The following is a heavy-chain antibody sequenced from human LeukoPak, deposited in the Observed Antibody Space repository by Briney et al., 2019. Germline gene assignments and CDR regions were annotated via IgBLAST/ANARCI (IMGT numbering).Heavy chain of an antibody. CDR1: GYTFSSYD. CDR2: ISAYNGNT. J-gene: IGHJ4*02. Sequence: SVKVSCKASGYTFSSYDISWVRQAPGQGLEWMGWISAYNGNTNYAQKLQGRVTMTTDTSTSTAYLELRSLRSDDTAVYYCARVGVYGLCTSSACFSPFDCWGQGTLVTVSS. V-gene: IGHV1-18*01. D-gene: IGHD2-2*03. CDR3: ARVGVYGLCTSSACFSPFDC.